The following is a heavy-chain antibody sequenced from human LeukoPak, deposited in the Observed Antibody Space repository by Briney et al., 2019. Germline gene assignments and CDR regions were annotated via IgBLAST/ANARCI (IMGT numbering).Heavy chain of an antibody. CDR2: IYYSGST. D-gene: IGHD3-22*01. CDR1: GGSISSSSYY. V-gene: IGHV4-39*07. CDR3: ARDQDYYDSSGYYYTPFDY. Sequence: SETLSLTCTVSGGSISSSSYYWGWIRQPPGKGLEWIGSIYYSGSTYYNPSLKSRVTISVDTSKNQFSLKLSSVTAADTAVYYCARDQDYYDSSGYYYTPFDYWGQGTLVTVSS. J-gene: IGHJ4*02.